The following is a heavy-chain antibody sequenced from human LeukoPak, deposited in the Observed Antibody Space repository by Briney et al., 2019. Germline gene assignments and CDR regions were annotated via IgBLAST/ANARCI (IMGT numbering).Heavy chain of an antibody. CDR3: AREQAAAAYGNNFNS. Sequence: PSETLSLTCSVSGAPLTNYYWSWIRQPPGERLEWIGNIYYSGSTNYNPSLRSRVTISVDTSKNLFSLTLSSVTAADTAVYYCAREQAAAAYGNNFNSWGQGTLVTVSS. V-gene: IGHV4-59*13. J-gene: IGHJ4*02. D-gene: IGHD6-13*01. CDR2: IYYSGST. CDR1: GAPLTNYY.